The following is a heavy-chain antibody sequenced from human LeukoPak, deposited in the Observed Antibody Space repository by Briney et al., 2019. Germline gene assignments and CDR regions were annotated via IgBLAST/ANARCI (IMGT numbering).Heavy chain of an antibody. Sequence: SAGSLRLSCAASGFTFSSYSMNWVRQAPGKGLEWVSSISSSSSYIYYADSVKGRFTISRDNAKNSLYLQMNSLRAEDTAVYYCARDGLPLELRYFDWAIRRTNWFDPWGQGTLVTVSS. CDR2: ISSSSSYI. D-gene: IGHD3-9*01. V-gene: IGHV3-21*01. CDR3: ARDGLPLELRYFDWAIRRTNWFDP. J-gene: IGHJ5*02. CDR1: GFTFSSYS.